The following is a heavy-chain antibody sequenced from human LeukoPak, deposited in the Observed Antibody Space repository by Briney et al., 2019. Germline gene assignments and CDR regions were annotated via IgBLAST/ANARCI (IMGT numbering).Heavy chain of an antibody. CDR3: ARGRAAAFDN. Sequence: GGSLRLSCAASGFTFSNDWMCWVRQAPGTGLEWVANINEGGSEEYYVDSVKGRFTISRDNADNSLYLQMNSLRGEDTAVYCCARGRAAAFDNWGQGTLVTVSS. V-gene: IGHV3-7*03. D-gene: IGHD6-13*01. CDR2: INEGGSEE. CDR1: GFTFSNDW. J-gene: IGHJ4*02.